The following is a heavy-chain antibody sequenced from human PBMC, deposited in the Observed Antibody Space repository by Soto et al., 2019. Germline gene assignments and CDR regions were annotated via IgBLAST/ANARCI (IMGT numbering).Heavy chain of an antibody. V-gene: IGHV4-31*03. CDR2: IYYSGST. D-gene: IGHD3-22*01. J-gene: IGHJ3*02. CDR3: ARKKRITMMGGAFDI. CDR1: GGSISSGGYY. Sequence: QVQLQESGPGLVKPSQTLSLTCTVSGGSISSGGYYWSWIRQHPGKGLEWIGYIYYSGSTYYNPSLKSRVTISVDTSKNQFSLQLSSVTAADTAVYYCARKKRITMMGGAFDIWGQGTMVTVSS.